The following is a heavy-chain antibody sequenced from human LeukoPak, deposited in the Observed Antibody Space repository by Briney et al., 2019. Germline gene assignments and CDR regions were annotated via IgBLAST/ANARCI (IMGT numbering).Heavy chain of an antibody. V-gene: IGHV5-51*01. CDR2: IYPGDSDT. J-gene: IGHJ4*02. CDR1: GYIFSNYW. Sequence: GESLKISCKGSGYIFSNYWIGWVRQMPGKGLEWVGIIYPGDSDTRYSPSFQGQVTISADKSISTAYLQWSSLKASDTAMYYCARPPYCSSTGCWYYFDYWGQGTLVTVSS. D-gene: IGHD2-2*01. CDR3: ARPPYCSSTGCWYYFDY.